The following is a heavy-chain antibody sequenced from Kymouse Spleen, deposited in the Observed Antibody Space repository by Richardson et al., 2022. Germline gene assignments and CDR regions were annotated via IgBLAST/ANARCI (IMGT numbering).Heavy chain of an antibody. Sequence: QVQLQQWGAGLLKPSETLSLTCAVYGGSFSGYYWSWIRQPPGKGLEWIGEINHSGSTNYNPSLKSRVTISVDTSKNQFSLKLSSVTAADTAVYYCARGIAVAGTPYFDYWGQGTLVTVSS. CDR3: ARGIAVAGTPYFDY. CDR1: GGSFSGYY. CDR2: INHSGST. J-gene: IGHJ4*02. D-gene: IGHD6-19*01. V-gene: IGHV4-34*01.